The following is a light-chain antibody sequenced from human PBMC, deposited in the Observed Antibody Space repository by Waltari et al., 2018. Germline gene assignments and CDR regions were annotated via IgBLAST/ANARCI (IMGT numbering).Light chain of an antibody. CDR1: RSNIGNHY. V-gene: IGLV1-47*01. J-gene: IGLJ3*02. Sequence: QSVLTQPPSASGTPGQRVTISCSGSRSNIGNHYVFLYQQPPGTAPKLHIYRNNQRPSGVPDRFSGSKSGTSASLAISGLRSEDEADYYCAVWDDSLSGRVFGGGTKVTVL. CDR3: AVWDDSLSGRV. CDR2: RNN.